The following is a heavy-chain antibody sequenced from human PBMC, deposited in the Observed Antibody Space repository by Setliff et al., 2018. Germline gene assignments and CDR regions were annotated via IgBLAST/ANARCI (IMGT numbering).Heavy chain of an antibody. CDR2: ISSSSSTV. CDR3: ARAPLESGYYYGQGHYFDN. Sequence: PGGSLRLSCAAPGFTFDIYSMKWVRQPPGKGLEWVSYISSSSSTVYYADSVKGRFTISRDNAKNSLYLQMNSLRSEDTAVYYCARAPLESGYYYGQGHYFDNWGQGTLVTVSS. D-gene: IGHD5-18*01. CDR1: GFTFDIYS. V-gene: IGHV3-48*01. J-gene: IGHJ4*02.